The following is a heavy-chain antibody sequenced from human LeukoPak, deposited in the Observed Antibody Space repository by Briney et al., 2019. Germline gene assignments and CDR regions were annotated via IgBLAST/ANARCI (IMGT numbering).Heavy chain of an antibody. V-gene: IGHV3-7*01. CDR2: INQDGSEK. D-gene: IGHD3-10*01. Sequence: GGSLRLSCAAYGFMFSSYWMSWVRQAPGKGLEWVANINQDGSEKYYVDSVKGRFTISRDNAENSLYLQMNSLRAEDTAVYYCARFYSDSGTYPGGYWGQGTLVTVSS. CDR1: GFMFSSYW. CDR3: ARFYSDSGTYPGGY. J-gene: IGHJ4*02.